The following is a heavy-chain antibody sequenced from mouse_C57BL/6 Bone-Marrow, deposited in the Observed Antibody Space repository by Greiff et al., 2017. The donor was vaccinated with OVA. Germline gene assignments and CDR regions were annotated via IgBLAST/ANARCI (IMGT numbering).Heavy chain of an antibody. D-gene: IGHD1-1*02. CDR2: INPYNGGT. CDR1: GYTFTDYY. CDR3: ARGWAYAMDY. V-gene: IGHV1-19*01. Sequence: EVQLQQSGPVLVKPGASVKMSCKASGYTFTDYYMNWVKQSHGKSLEWIGVINPYNGGTSYNQQFKGKATLTVDKSSSTAYMERNSLTSEDSAVYYCARGWAYAMDYWGQGTSGTVSS. J-gene: IGHJ4*01.